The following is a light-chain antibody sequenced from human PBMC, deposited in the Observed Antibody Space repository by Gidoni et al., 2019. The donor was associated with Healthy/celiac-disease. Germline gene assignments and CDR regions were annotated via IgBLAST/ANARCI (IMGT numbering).Light chain of an antibody. Sequence: DIQMTQSPSTLSASVGDRVTITCRASQSISSWLAWYQQKPKAPKLLIYKASSLESGVPSRFSGSGSGTEFTLTISSLQPDDCATYYCQQYNSYSPYTFGQGTKLEIK. CDR2: KAS. V-gene: IGKV1-5*03. CDR3: QQYNSYSPYT. J-gene: IGKJ2*01. CDR1: QSISSW.